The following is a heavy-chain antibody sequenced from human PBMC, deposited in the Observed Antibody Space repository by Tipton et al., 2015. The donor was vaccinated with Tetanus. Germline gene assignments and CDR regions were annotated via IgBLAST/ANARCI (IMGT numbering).Heavy chain of an antibody. CDR2: IFFPGSI. J-gene: IGHJ4*01. CDR1: GGSISRYY. D-gene: IGHD4-17*01. V-gene: IGHV4-59*01. CDR3: TGGKGGDYIFDF. Sequence: LRLSCTVSGGSISRYYLSWIRQPPGKGPEWIGCIFFPGSINYNPSLKSRVIISVDTSKSQVSLKLSSVTAADTAVYFCTGGKGGDYIFDFWGHGTLVTVSS.